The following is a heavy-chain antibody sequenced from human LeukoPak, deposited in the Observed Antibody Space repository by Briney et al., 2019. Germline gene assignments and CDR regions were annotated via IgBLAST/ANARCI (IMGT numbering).Heavy chain of an antibody. CDR1: GYTFTGYY. V-gene: IGHV1-2*02. Sequence: ASVKVSCKASGYTFTGYYIHWVRQAPGQGLEWMAWINPNSGATNYAQKFQGRVTMTRDTSISTAYMELSRLASDDTAVYFCARGRFGEWDNWFDPGGQGTLVSVSS. J-gene: IGHJ5*02. CDR2: INPNSGAT. D-gene: IGHD3-10*01. CDR3: ARGRFGEWDNWFDP.